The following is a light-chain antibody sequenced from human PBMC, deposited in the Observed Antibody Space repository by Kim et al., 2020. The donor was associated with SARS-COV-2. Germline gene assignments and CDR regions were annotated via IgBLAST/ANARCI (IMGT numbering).Light chain of an antibody. CDR1: QSVSSY. V-gene: IGKV3-11*01. CDR2: DAS. Sequence: LAPGERAPLSCRASQSVSSYLAWYQQKPGQAPRLLIYDASNRATGIPARFSGSGSGTDFTLTISSLEPEDFAVYYCQQRSNWPPTFGQGTKVDIK. CDR3: QQRSNWPPT. J-gene: IGKJ1*01.